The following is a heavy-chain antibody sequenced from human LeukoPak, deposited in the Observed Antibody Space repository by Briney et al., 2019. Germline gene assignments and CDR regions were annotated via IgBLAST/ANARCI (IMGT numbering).Heavy chain of an antibody. D-gene: IGHD3-10*01. CDR2: IIPIFGIA. J-gene: IGHJ5*02. Sequence: GSSVKVSCKASGGTFSSYAISWVRQAPGQGLEWMGRIIPIFGIANYAQKFQGRVTITADKSTSTAYMELSRLRSEDTAVYYCARVYYYGSGSYYSMNWFDPWGQGTLVTVSS. V-gene: IGHV1-69*04. CDR3: ARVYYYGSGSYYSMNWFDP. CDR1: GGTFSSYA.